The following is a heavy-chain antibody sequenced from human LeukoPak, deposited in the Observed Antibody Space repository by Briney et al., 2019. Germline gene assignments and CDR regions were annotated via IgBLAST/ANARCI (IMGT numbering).Heavy chain of an antibody. J-gene: IGHJ4*02. Sequence: GGSLRLSCAASGFTFSGYAMNWVRQAPGKGLEWVSGITMSGGATLYAGSVKGRFTISRDNSKNTLYLQMSSLRAEDTAVYYCAKGAAVAGTLLDYWGQGTRVTVSS. CDR3: AKGAAVAGTLLDY. V-gene: IGHV3-23*01. CDR1: GFTFSGYA. D-gene: IGHD6-19*01. CDR2: ITMSGGAT.